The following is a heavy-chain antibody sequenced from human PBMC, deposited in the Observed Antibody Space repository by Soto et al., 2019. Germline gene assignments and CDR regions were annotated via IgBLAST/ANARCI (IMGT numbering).Heavy chain of an antibody. CDR2: IIPILGIA. CDR1: GGTFSSYT. Sequence: QVQLVQSGAEVKKPGSSVKVSCKASGGTFSSYTISWVRQAPGQGLEWMGRIIPILGIANYAQKCQGRVTITADKSTSTAYMELSSLRSEDTAVYYCARDDPRIAAAGTDYWGQGTLVTVSS. CDR3: ARDDPRIAAAGTDY. J-gene: IGHJ4*02. D-gene: IGHD6-13*01. V-gene: IGHV1-69*08.